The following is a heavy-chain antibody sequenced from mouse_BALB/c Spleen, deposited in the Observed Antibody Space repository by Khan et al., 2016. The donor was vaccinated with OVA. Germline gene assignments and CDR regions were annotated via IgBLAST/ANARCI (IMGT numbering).Heavy chain of an antibody. Sequence: VQLQQSGAELVRPGALVKLSCKASGFNIKDYYMHWVKQRPEQGLEWIGWNDPENGETVYDPKFQGKANITADTSSNTAYLQLSSLTSEDTVVYYCTRSGYSAWFAYWGQGTPVTVS. V-gene: IGHV14-1*02. CDR3: TRSGYSAWFAY. CDR1: GFNIKDYY. J-gene: IGHJ3*01. CDR2: NDPENGET.